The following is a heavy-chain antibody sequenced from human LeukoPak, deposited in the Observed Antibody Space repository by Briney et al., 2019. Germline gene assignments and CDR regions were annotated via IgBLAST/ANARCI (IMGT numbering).Heavy chain of an antibody. Sequence: GGSRRLSCSTAGSTFGDYAMTWVRQAPGKGLEWITFIISITYGGVRAYAASVKGRFTISRDDSKSVAYLQMDSLKTEDTAVYYCTRATRVSIFGVQYYFDYWGQGTLVTVSS. J-gene: IGHJ4*02. CDR1: GSTFGDYA. D-gene: IGHD3-3*01. CDR3: TRATRVSIFGVQYYFDY. V-gene: IGHV3-49*04. CDR2: IISITYGGVR.